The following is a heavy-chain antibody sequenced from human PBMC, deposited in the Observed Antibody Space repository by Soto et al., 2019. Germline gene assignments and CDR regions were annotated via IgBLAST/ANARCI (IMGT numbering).Heavy chain of an antibody. CDR1: GFTFSSLA. J-gene: IGHJ4*02. Sequence: QVKLVESGGGVVQPGRSLRLSCAASGFTFSSLAMHWVRQAPGKGLEWVAVISSDGGNKYYADSVKGRFPISRDNSKNTLSLQMDSLRPEDTAIYYCARKWRITGTTGRTNLDYFDYWGQGTLVTVSS. CDR3: ARKWRITGTTGRTNLDYFDY. V-gene: IGHV3-30-3*01. CDR2: ISSDGGNK. D-gene: IGHD1-20*01.